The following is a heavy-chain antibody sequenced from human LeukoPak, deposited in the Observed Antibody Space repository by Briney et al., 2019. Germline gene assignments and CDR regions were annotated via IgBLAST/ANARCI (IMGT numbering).Heavy chain of an antibody. CDR2: ISSSGSTI. V-gene: IGHV3-48*03. D-gene: IGHD3-10*01. CDR3: ARDYYYGSGRFDY. CDR1: GFTFNSYE. Sequence: PGGSLRLSCAASGFTFNSYEMNWVRQAPGKGLEWVSYISSSGSTIYYPDSVKGRFTISRDNAKNSLYLQMNSLRAEDTAVYYCARDYYYGSGRFDYWGQGTLVTVSS. J-gene: IGHJ4*02.